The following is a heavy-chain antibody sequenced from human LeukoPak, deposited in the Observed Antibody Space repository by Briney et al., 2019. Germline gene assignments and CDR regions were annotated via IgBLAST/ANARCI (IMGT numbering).Heavy chain of an antibody. J-gene: IGHJ5*02. V-gene: IGHV4-31*03. D-gene: IGHD3-3*01. CDR1: GGSISSGGYY. Sequence: PSETLSLTCTVSGGSISSGGYYWSWIRQHPGKGLEWIGYIYYSGSTYYNPSLKSRVTISVDTSKNQFSLKLSSVTAADTAVYYCARSLGVGDSWFDPWGQGTLVTVSS. CDR2: IYYSGST. CDR3: ARSLGVGDSWFDP.